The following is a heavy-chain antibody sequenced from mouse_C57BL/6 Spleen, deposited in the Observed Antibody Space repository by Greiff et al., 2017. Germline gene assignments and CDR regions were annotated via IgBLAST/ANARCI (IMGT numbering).Heavy chain of an antibody. CDR3: ARHETGKDFDY. Sequence: DVQLVESGGDLVKPGGSLKLSCAASGFTFSSYGMSWVRQTPDKRLEWVATISSGGSYTYYPDSVKGRFTISRDNAKNTLYLQMSSLKSEDTAMYYCARHETGKDFDYWGQGTTLTVSS. CDR2: ISSGGSYT. V-gene: IGHV5-6*01. J-gene: IGHJ2*01. D-gene: IGHD4-1*01. CDR1: GFTFSSYG.